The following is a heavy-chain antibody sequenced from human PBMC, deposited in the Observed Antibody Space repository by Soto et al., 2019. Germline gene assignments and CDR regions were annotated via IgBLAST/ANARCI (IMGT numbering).Heavy chain of an antibody. J-gene: IGHJ4*02. CDR1: GFTFATYT. CDR2: ITGSGDRT. V-gene: IGHV3-23*01. D-gene: IGHD5-12*01. CDR3: EKNSEATIRVGYAY. Sequence: EVQLLESGGDLVQPGGSLRLSCAASGFTFATYTMSWVRQTPGKGLEWVSAITGSGDRTYYADPVKGRFTMSRDNSKNTVYLQMSSQRAEDTAVYYCEKNSEATIRVGYAYWGQGTLVTVSS.